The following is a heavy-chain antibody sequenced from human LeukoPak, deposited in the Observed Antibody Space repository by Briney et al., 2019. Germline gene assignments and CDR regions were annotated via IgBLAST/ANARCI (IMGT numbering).Heavy chain of an antibody. V-gene: IGHV3-48*03. CDR1: GFTFSNHG. J-gene: IGHJ4*02. CDR2: VSPPGGGT. Sequence: PGGSLRLSCVASGFTFSNHGMNWVRQAPGKGLEWLSGVSPPGGGTYYADSVKGRFTISRDNAKNSLYLQMNSLRAEDTAVYYCARDFGRWFIDYWGQGTLVTVSS. CDR3: ARDFGRWFIDY. D-gene: IGHD4-23*01.